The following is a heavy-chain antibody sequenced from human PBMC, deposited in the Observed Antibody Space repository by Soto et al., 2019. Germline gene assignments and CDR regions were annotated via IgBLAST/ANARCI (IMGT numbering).Heavy chain of an antibody. D-gene: IGHD1-26*01. Sequence: GGSLRLSCAASGFTFSSYAMHWVRQAPGKGLEWVAVISYDGSNKYYADSVKGRFTISRDNSKNTLYLQMNSLRAEDTAVYYCARDPIRSGSFWGQGTLVTVSS. V-gene: IGHV3-30-3*01. CDR3: ARDPIRSGSF. CDR2: ISYDGSNK. J-gene: IGHJ4*02. CDR1: GFTFSSYA.